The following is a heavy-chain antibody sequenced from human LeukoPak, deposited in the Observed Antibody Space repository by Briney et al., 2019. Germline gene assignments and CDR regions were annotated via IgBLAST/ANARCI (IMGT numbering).Heavy chain of an antibody. CDR3: ARQTGSGLFILP. D-gene: IGHD3/OR15-3a*01. Sequence: PSETLSLTCTVSGGSISSSSYYWGWLRQPPGKGLEWIGSIYYSGSTYYNPSLKSRVTISVDTSKNQFSLKLSSVTAADTAVYYCARQTGSGLFILPGGQGTLVTVSS. CDR1: GGSISSSSYY. J-gene: IGHJ4*02. V-gene: IGHV4-39*01. CDR2: IYYSGST.